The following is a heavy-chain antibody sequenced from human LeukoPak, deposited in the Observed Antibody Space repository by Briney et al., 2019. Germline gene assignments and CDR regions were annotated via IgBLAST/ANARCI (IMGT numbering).Heavy chain of an antibody. V-gene: IGHV3-73*01. Sequence: GGSLRLSCAASGFTFSGSAMHWVRQASGKGLEWVGRIRSKANSYATAYAASVKGRFTISRDDSKNTAYLQMNSLKTEDTAVYYCTRLHYYDSSGRGIWGQGTLVTVSS. CDR1: GFTFSGSA. D-gene: IGHD3-22*01. CDR2: IRSKANSYAT. J-gene: IGHJ4*02. CDR3: TRLHYYDSSGRGI.